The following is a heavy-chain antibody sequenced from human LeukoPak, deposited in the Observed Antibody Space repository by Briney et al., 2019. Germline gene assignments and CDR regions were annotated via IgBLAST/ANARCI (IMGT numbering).Heavy chain of an antibody. CDR3: AIQKADLITMIRGIIAF. CDR1: GFTFSSYS. D-gene: IGHD3-10*01. V-gene: IGHV3-21*06. CDR2: ISPSSSYM. Sequence: GGSLRLSCAASGFTFSSYSMNWVRQAPGKGLEWVSSISPSSSYMYYADSVKGRFTISRDNAKNSLYLQMNGLRAEDMAVYYCAIQKADLITMIRGIIAFWGQGTLVTVSS. J-gene: IGHJ1*01.